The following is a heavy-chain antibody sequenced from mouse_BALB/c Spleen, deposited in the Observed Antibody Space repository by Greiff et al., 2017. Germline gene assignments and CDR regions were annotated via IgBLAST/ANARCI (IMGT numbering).Heavy chain of an antibody. Sequence: EVQLQQSGAELVRPGALVKLSCKASGFNIKDYYMHWVKQRPEQGLEWIGWIDPENGNTIYDPKFQGKASITADTSSNTAYLQLSSLTSEDSAVYYCARDRYDPYFDYWGQGTTLTVSS. CDR1: GFNIKDYY. V-gene: IGHV14-1*02. J-gene: IGHJ2*01. D-gene: IGHD2-14*01. CDR3: ARDRYDPYFDY. CDR2: IDPENGNT.